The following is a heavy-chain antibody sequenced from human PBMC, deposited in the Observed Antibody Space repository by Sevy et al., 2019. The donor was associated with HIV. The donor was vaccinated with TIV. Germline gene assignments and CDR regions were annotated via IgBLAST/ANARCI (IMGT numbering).Heavy chain of an antibody. CDR1: GGTFSSYA. Sequence: ASVKGSCKASGGTFSSYAISWVRQAPGQGLEWMGGIIPIFGTANYAQKFQGRVTITADESTSTAYMELSSLRSEDTAVYYCARRKEYYDSSGYYYESAFDIWGQGTMVTVSS. D-gene: IGHD3-22*01. CDR2: IIPIFGTA. CDR3: ARRKEYYDSSGYYYESAFDI. V-gene: IGHV1-69*13. J-gene: IGHJ3*02.